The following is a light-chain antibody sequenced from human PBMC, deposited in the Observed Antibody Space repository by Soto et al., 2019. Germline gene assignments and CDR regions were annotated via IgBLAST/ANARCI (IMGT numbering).Light chain of an antibody. V-gene: IGKV3-20*01. CDR2: DAS. Sequence: EIVMTQSPATLSVSPGESATLSCRASQSISSNLAWYQQRPGQAPRLLIEDASNRATGIPTRFSGSGSGTDFTLTISRLEPEDFAVYYCQQYGSSPITFGQGTRLEI. J-gene: IGKJ5*01. CDR3: QQYGSSPIT. CDR1: QSISSN.